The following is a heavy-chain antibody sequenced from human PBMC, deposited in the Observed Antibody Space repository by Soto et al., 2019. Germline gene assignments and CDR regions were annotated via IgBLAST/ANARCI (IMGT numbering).Heavy chain of an antibody. CDR1: GGTFSSYT. J-gene: IGHJ4*02. V-gene: IGHV1-69*02. Sequence: QVQLVQSGAEVKKPGSSVKVSCKASGGTFSSYTISWVRQAPGQGLEWMGRIIPILGIANYAQKFQGRVTITADKSTSTAYKELSSLRSEDTGVYHWASVVAMIGLDYWGQGTLVTVSS. CDR3: ASVVAMIGLDY. D-gene: IGHD3-22*01. CDR2: IIPILGIA.